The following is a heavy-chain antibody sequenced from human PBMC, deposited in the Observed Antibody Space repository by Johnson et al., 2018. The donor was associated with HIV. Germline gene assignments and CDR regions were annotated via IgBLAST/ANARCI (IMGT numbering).Heavy chain of an antibody. V-gene: IGHV3-NL1*01. Sequence: MQLVESGGGVVQPGRSLRLSCAASGCTLRSYGMHRVRQAPGKGLEWVAVIYRGGSTYYADSVKGRFTISRDNSKNTLYLQMNSLKAEDTAVYYCARESSAGEYSYGIIWGQGTMVTVSS. CDR2: IYRGGST. D-gene: IGHD5-18*01. CDR1: GCTLRSYG. J-gene: IGHJ3*02. CDR3: ARESSAGEYSYGII.